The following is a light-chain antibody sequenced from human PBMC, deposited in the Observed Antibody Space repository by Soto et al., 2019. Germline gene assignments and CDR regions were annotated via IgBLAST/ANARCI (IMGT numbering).Light chain of an antibody. CDR2: LNSDGSH. V-gene: IGLV4-69*01. CDR3: QTWGSGIVV. Sequence: QPVLTQSPSASASLGASAKLTCTLSSGHSNYAIAWHQQQSEKGPRYLMKLNSDGSHSKGDGIPDRFSGSSSGAERYLTISSIQSEDEADYYGQTWGSGIVVFGGGTQLTVL. CDR1: SGHSNYA. J-gene: IGLJ2*01.